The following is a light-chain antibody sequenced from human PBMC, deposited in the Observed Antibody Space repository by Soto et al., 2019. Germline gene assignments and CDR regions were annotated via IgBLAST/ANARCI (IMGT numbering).Light chain of an antibody. CDR2: DAS. Sequence: EIVLTQSPGTLSLSPGERATLSCRASQSVSSSYLAWYQQKPGQAPRLLIYDASSRATGIPDRFSGSGSGTDFTLTTSRLEPEDFAVYYCQQYGSSPWTFGQGTKVEIK. CDR3: QQYGSSPWT. CDR1: QSVSSSY. V-gene: IGKV3-20*01. J-gene: IGKJ1*01.